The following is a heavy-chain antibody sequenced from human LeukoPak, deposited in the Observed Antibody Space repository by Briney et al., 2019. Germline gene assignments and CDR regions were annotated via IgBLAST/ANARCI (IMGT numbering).Heavy chain of an antibody. J-gene: IGHJ5*02. CDR2: IHTRGFT. V-gene: IGHV4-4*09. Sequence: SETLSLTCAVSGASITDYYWSWFRQPPGKGLEWIGFIHTRGFTSYNPSLKSRVTISVDTSKNNFSLRLSSVTAADTAVYYCARGQGPWFDPWGQGTLVTVSS. CDR3: ARGQGPWFDP. CDR1: GASITDYY.